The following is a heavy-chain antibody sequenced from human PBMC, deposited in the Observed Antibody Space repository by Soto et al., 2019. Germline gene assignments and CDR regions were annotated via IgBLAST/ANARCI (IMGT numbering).Heavy chain of an antibody. CDR1: GYSISSGYY. V-gene: IGHV4-38-2*01. CDR3: ARVPAYYYDSSGYPQPHYFDY. CDR2: IYHSGST. D-gene: IGHD3-22*01. Sequence: SETLSLTCAVSGYSISSGYYWGWIRQPPGKGLEWIGSIYHSGSTYYNPSLKSRVTISVDTSKNQFSLKLSSVTAADTAVYYCARVPAYYYDSSGYPQPHYFDYWGQGTLVTVSS. J-gene: IGHJ4*02.